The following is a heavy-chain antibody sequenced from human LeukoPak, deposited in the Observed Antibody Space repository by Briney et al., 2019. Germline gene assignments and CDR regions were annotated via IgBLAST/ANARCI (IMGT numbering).Heavy chain of an antibody. CDR2: IYYSGST. Sequence: SQTLSLTCTVSGGSISSGGYYWSWIRQHPGKGLEWIGYIYYSGSTYYNPSLKSRVTISVDTSKNQFSLKLSSVTAADTAVYYCARGTTIYYGMDVWGQGTTVTVSS. CDR3: ARGTTIYYGMDV. V-gene: IGHV4-31*03. CDR1: GGSISSGGYY. D-gene: IGHD4-4*01. J-gene: IGHJ6*02.